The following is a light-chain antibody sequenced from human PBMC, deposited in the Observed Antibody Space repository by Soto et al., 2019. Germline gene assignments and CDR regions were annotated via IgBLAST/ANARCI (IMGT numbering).Light chain of an antibody. CDR1: QSVLYSSNNKNY. CDR3: QQYYSTPLA. J-gene: IGKJ1*01. CDR2: WAS. V-gene: IGKV4-1*01. Sequence: DIVMTQSPDSLAVSLGERATINCKSSQSVLYSSNNKNYLAWYQQKPGQPPKLLIYWASTRESGVPDRFSSSGSGSEFTLTISSLQAEDVAVYYCQQYYSTPLAFGQGTKVEIK.